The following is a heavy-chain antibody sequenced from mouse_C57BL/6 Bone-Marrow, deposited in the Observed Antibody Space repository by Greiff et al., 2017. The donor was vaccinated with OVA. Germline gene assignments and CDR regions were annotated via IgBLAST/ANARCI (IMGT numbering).Heavy chain of an antibody. J-gene: IGHJ3*01. D-gene: IGHD1-1*01. V-gene: IGHV1-42*01. CDR1: GYSFTGYY. CDR3: ARYTTVVAEGFAY. CDR2: INPSTGGT. Sequence: EVKLVESGPELVKPGASVKISCKASGYSFTGYYMNWVKQSPEKSLEWIGEINPSTGGTTYNQKFKAKATLTVDKSSSTAYMQLKSLTSEDSAVYYCARYTTVVAEGFAYWGQGTLVTVSA.